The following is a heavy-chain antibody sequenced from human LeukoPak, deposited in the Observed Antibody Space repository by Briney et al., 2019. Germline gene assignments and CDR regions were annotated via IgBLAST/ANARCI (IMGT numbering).Heavy chain of an antibody. Sequence: SQTLSLTCAISVDSVSNNSGAWNWIRQSPSRGLEWLGRTYYRSRWYNEYAVSVKSRIIINPDTSKNQFSLQLNSVTPEDTAVYYCARGYAFDPWGQGTLVTVSS. CDR2: TYYRSRWYN. D-gene: IGHD2-8*01. CDR3: ARGYAFDP. CDR1: VDSVSNNSGA. V-gene: IGHV6-1*01. J-gene: IGHJ5*02.